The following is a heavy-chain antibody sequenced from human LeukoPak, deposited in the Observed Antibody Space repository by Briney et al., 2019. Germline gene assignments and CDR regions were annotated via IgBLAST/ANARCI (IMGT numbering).Heavy chain of an antibody. J-gene: IGHJ4*02. CDR1: GYTFTGYY. D-gene: IGHD3-22*01. CDR3: ARWNYYDSSGLKSFDY. CDR2: INPNSGGT. Sequence: ASVKVSCKASGYTFTGYYMHWVRQAPGQGLEWMGWINPNSGGTNHAQKFQGRVTMTRDTSISTAYMELSRLRSDDTAVYYCARWNYYDSSGLKSFDYWGQGTLVTVSS. V-gene: IGHV1-2*02.